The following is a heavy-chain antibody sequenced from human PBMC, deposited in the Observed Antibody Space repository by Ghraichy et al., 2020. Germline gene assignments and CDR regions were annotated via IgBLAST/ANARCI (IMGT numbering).Heavy chain of an antibody. CDR1: GFKAADYG. D-gene: IGHD2-8*01. J-gene: IGHJ4*02. V-gene: IGHV3-49*04. Sequence: GGSLRLSCTASGFKAADYGLGWVRQAPGKGLEWVAFIRANIYGGTTEYAASVRGRFATSRDDSKSIAYLQMNSLKTEDTALYFCTRVYISCSNGCYNRYFDFWGQGTLVSVSS. CDR2: IRANIYGGTT. CDR3: TRVYISCSNGCYNRYFDF.